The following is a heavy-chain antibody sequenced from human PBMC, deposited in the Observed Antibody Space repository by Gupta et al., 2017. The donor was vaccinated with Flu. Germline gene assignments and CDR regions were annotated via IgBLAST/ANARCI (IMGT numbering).Heavy chain of an antibody. V-gene: IGHV3-30*03. D-gene: IGHD3-3*01. CDR1: GLPFSDFG. Sequence: QVQVVESGGGVAQPGGCLRHSCAASGLPFSDFGMHGVRQAPGKGLEWVAVISYDGSNKFYVDSVKGRFTISRDNSKNTLYLQMNSLRAEDTAVYYSATDPEKFYDFWGTSDPGYYYTMNVWVQGTTVTVSS. CDR2: ISYDGSNK. CDR3: ATDPEKFYDFWGTSDPGYYYTMNV. J-gene: IGHJ6*02.